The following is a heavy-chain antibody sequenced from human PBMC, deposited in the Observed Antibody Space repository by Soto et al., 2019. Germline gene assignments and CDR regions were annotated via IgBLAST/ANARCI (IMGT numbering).Heavy chain of an antibody. Sequence: EVQLVESGGGLVQPGESLRLPCAPSAFDFGGSWMSWVRQAPGKGLEWVANIMPDGNKKYYVDSVKGRFTISRDNTKNSLVLQMNSLRAEDTAVYYCARGGRWLDFHSWGQGTLVTVSS. CDR3: ARGGRWLDFHS. V-gene: IGHV3-7*01. CDR2: IMPDGNKK. D-gene: IGHD6-19*01. CDR1: AFDFGGSW. J-gene: IGHJ4*02.